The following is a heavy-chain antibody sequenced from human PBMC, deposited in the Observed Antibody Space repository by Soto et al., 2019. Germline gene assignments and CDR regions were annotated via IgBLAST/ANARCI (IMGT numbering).Heavy chain of an antibody. CDR2: ISYDGSNK. CDR3: ARARGLYYDFWSGYYGLWDY. D-gene: IGHD3-3*01. CDR1: GFTFSSYA. Sequence: QVQLVESGGGVVQPGRSLRLSCAASGFTFSSYAMHWVRQAPGKGLEWVAVISYDGSNKYYADSVKGRFTISRDNSKNTLYLQMNSLRAEDTAVYYCARARGLYYDFWSGYYGLWDYWGQGTLVTVSS. J-gene: IGHJ4*02. V-gene: IGHV3-30-3*01.